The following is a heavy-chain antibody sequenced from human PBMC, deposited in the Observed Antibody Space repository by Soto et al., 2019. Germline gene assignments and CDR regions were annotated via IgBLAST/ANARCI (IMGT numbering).Heavy chain of an antibody. CDR3: AKPIGFCNGGSCYSSVLDSDY. J-gene: IGHJ4*02. D-gene: IGHD2-15*01. CDR1: GFTFNNYA. CDR2: ITASGGRT. V-gene: IGHV3-23*01. Sequence: GGSLRLSCTASGFTFNNYAMTWVRQAPGRGLEGVSGITASGGRTYYADSVKGRFTISRDNSKNTLYLQMNSLRAEDTAVYYCAKPIGFCNGGSCYSSVLDSDYWGQGTLVTVSS.